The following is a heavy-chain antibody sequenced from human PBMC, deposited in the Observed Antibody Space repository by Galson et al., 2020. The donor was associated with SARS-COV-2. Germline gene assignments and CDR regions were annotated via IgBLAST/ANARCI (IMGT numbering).Heavy chain of an antibody. CDR3: ARSRRLSYFDS. V-gene: IGHV4-31*03. D-gene: IGHD2-21*02. Sequence: SETLSLTCTVSDVSISSGAYYWNWIRQHPGKGLEWIGYIYYSGSTSLNASLKSRLTISLDTSKNQFSLKLSSVSAADTAVYYCARSRRLSYFDSWGQGALVTVSP. CDR2: IYYSGST. J-gene: IGHJ4*02. CDR1: DVSISSGAYY.